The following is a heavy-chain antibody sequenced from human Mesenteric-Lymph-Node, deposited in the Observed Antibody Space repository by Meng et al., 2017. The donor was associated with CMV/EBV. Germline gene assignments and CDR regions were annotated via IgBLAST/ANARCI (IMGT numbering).Heavy chain of an antibody. Sequence: GESLKISCAASGFTFSSYGMHWVRQAPGKGLEWVAVIWYDGSNKYYADSVKGRFTISRDNSKNTLYLQMNSLRAEDTAVYYCAKGIGQLDYWGQGTLVTVSS. V-gene: IGHV3-33*06. CDR3: AKGIGQLDY. CDR2: IWYDGSNK. J-gene: IGHJ4*02. CDR1: GFTFSSYG.